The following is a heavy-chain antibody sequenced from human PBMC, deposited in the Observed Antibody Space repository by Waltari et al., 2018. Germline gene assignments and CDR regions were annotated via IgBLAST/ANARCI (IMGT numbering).Heavy chain of an antibody. CDR1: GGSITSSRHN. CDR2: ISYAGAT. J-gene: IGHJ3*01. Sequence: QLQLQESGPGLVKPSEPLSLTCSVSGGSITSSRHNWVWIRQPPGQGLEWIGTISYAGATYSSPSLNSRVTVSRDTPKNQLSLTLGSVTASDTAVYYCATYIGASVGTAAFDVWGQGAMVTVSS. D-gene: IGHD5-12*01. V-gene: IGHV4-39*01. CDR3: ATYIGASVGTAAFDV.